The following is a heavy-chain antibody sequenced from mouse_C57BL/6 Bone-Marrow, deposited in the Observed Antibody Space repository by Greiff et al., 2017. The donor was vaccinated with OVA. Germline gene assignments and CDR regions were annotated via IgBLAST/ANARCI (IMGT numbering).Heavy chain of an antibody. J-gene: IGHJ1*03. Sequence: VQLQQPGAELVKPGASVKMSCKASGYTFTSYWITWVKQRPGQGLEWIGDIYPGSGSTNYNEKFKSKATLTVDTSSSTAYMQLSSLTSEDSAFYYCARRYYGSSWYFDVWGTGTTVTVSS. D-gene: IGHD1-1*01. CDR1: GYTFTSYW. V-gene: IGHV1-55*01. CDR2: IYPGSGST. CDR3: ARRYYGSSWYFDV.